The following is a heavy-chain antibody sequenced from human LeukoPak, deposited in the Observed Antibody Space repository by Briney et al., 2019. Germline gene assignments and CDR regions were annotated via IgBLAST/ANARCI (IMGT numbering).Heavy chain of an antibody. Sequence: GGSLRLSCAASGFTFSSYGMHWVRQAPGKGLEWVAVIWYDGSNKYYADSVKGRFAISRDNSKNTLYLQMNSLRAEDTAVYYCARGLGITMVRGVEGFDYWGQGTLVTGSS. CDR1: GFTFSSYG. CDR2: IWYDGSNK. D-gene: IGHD3-10*01. CDR3: ARGLGITMVRGVEGFDY. J-gene: IGHJ4*02. V-gene: IGHV3-33*01.